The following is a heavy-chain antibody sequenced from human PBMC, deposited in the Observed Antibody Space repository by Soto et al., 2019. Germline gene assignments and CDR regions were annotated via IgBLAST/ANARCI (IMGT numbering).Heavy chain of an antibody. V-gene: IGHV3-43*01. D-gene: IGHD2-2*01. CDR3: AKALGYCSSTSCPSSNQYYGMDV. Sequence: GGSLRLSCAASGFTFDDYTMHWVRQAPGKGLEWVSLISWDGGSTHYADSVKGRFTISRDNSKNSLYLQMNSLRTEDTALYYCAKALGYCSSTSCPSSNQYYGMDVWGQGTTVTVSS. CDR1: GFTFDDYT. CDR2: ISWDGGST. J-gene: IGHJ6*02.